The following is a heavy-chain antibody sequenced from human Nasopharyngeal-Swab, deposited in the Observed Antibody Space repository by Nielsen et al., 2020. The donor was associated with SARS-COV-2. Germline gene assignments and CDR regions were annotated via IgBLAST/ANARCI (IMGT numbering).Heavy chain of an antibody. CDR3: ASDPHPYSSSWYGGFDY. CDR2: INAGNGNT. V-gene: IGHV1-3*01. Sequence: ASVKVSCKASGYTFTSYAMHWVRQAPGQRLDWMGWINAGNGNTKYSQKFQGRVTITRDTSASTAYMELSSLRSEDTAVYYCASDPHPYSSSWYGGFDYWGQGTLVTVSS. J-gene: IGHJ4*02. CDR1: GYTFTSYA. D-gene: IGHD6-13*01.